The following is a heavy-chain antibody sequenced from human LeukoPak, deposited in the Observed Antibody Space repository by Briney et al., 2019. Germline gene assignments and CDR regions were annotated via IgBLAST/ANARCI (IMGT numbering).Heavy chain of an antibody. CDR3: ARDTGNKYYDFWSGYYTRPFDY. CDR2: IYHSGST. Sequence: SETLSLTCTVSGGSICSSSYYWGWIRQPPGKGLEWIGSIYHSGSTYYNPTLKSRVTISVDTSKNQFSLKLSSVTAADTAVYYCARDTGNKYYDFWSGYYTRPFDYWGQGTLVTVSS. J-gene: IGHJ4*02. V-gene: IGHV4-39*07. D-gene: IGHD3-3*01. CDR1: GGSICSSSYY.